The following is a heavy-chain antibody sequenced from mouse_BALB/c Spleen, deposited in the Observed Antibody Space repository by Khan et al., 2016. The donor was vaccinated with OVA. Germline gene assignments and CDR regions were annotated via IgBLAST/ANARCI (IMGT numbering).Heavy chain of an antibody. CDR2: INTYTGEP. CDR3: TRFHGGY. CDR1: GYTFTNYV. J-gene: IGHJ2*01. Sequence: QIQLVQSGPELKKPGETVKISCKASGYTFTNYVMNWVKQSLGKGLKWMGWINTYTGEPTYADDFKGRFAFSLETSASTAYLQINSLKNEDTATYFCTRFHGGYWGQGTTLTVSS. V-gene: IGHV9-3-1*01.